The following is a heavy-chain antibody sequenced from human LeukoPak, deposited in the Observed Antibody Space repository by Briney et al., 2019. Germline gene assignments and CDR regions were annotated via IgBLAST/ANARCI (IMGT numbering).Heavy chain of an antibody. D-gene: IGHD3-16*01. CDR1: GGSISNYY. CDR2: IYTSGSS. CDR3: ARDLVGEFFDY. V-gene: IGHV4-4*07. Sequence: SETLSLTCTVSGGSISNYYWSWIRQPAGKGLEWIGRIYTSGSSNYNPSLKSRVTMSVDTSKSQFSLRLSSVTAADTAVYYCARDLVGEFFDYWGQGTLVTVSS. J-gene: IGHJ4*02.